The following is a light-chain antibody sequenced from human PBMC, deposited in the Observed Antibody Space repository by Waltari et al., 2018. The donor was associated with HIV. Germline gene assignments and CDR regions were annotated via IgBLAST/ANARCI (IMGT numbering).Light chain of an antibody. J-gene: IGLJ1*01. CDR1: SSDVGSYNL. Sequence: QSALTQPASVSGSPGQSITISCTGTSSDVGSYNLVSWYQQHPGKAPKLMIYEVSKRPSGVSNRFSGTNPGNTASLTIAGLQAEDEADYYCCSYAGSSTSYVFGTGTKVTVL. V-gene: IGLV2-23*02. CDR3: CSYAGSSTSYV. CDR2: EVS.